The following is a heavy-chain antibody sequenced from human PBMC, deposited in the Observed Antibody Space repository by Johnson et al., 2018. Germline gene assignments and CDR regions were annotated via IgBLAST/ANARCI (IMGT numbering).Heavy chain of an antibody. CDR3: ARELGGI. Sequence: QVQLQESGPGLVKPSGTLSLTCAVSGASISSSTWWSWVRQPPGKGLEWIGEINQSGSANYNPSLKGRVPISVDKSNNQFSLKLTSVTAADTAVYYCARELGGIWGQGTMVTVAS. CDR1: GASISSSTW. J-gene: IGHJ3*02. CDR2: INQSGSA. V-gene: IGHV4-4*02.